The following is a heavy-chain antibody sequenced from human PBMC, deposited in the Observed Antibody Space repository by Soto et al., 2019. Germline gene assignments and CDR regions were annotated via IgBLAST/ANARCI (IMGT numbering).Heavy chain of an antibody. CDR3: ARVAGYEWSWFDP. D-gene: IGHD2-8*01. CDR1: GYTFTSYA. V-gene: IGHV1-3*01. CDR2: INAGNGNT. J-gene: IGHJ5*02. Sequence: GASVKVSCKASGYTFTSYAMHWVRQAPGQRLEWMGWINAGNGNTKYSQKFQGRVTITTDTSASTAYMELSSLRSEDTAVYYCARVAGYEWSWFDPWGQGTLVTVSS.